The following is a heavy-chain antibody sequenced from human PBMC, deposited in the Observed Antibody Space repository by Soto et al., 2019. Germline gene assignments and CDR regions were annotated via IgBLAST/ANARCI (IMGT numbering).Heavy chain of an antibody. CDR3: ARVPSRELVGSASSGWDEYYFHY. V-gene: IGHV1-69*13. Sequence: GASVKVSCKASGGTFSSYAISWVRQAPGQGLEWMGGIIPIFGTANYAQKFQGRVTITADESTSTAYMELSSLRSEDTAVYYCARVPSRELVGSASSGWDEYYFHYWGQGTLVTVSS. J-gene: IGHJ4*02. D-gene: IGHD6-19*01. CDR2: IIPIFGTA. CDR1: GGTFSSYA.